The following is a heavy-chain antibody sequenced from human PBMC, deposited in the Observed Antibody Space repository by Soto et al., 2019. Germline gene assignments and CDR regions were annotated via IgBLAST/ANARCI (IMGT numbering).Heavy chain of an antibody. CDR1: GGSISSSDW. CDR3: ARAGVTTSGWWFDP. CDR2: IYHSGST. Sequence: SETLSLTCAVSGGSISSSDWWSWVRQPPGKGLEWIGEIYHSGSTNYNPPLKSRVTISVDKSKNQFSLKLSSVTAADTAVYYCARAGVTTSGWWFDPWGQGTLVTVSS. V-gene: IGHV4-4*02. J-gene: IGHJ5*02. D-gene: IGHD4-17*01.